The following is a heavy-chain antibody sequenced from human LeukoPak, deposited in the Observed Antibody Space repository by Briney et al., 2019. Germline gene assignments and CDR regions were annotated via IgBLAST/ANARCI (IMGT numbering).Heavy chain of an antibody. V-gene: IGHV5-51*01. CDR2: IFPGDSDS. CDR3: ARQVLDWIVGATDAFDI. J-gene: IGHJ3*02. Sequence: GESLKISCKGSGYRFTTYWVGWVRQLPGKGLEWMGIIFPGDSDSSHSPSFQGQVTLSADKSISTAYLQWSSLKASDTAMYYCARQVLDWIVGATDAFDIWGQGTMVTVSS. CDR1: GYRFTTYW. D-gene: IGHD1-26*01.